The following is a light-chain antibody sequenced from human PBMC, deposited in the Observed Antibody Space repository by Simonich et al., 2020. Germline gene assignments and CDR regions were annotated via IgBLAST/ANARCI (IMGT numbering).Light chain of an antibody. CDR2: WEA. CDR3: QQYYSTPIT. V-gene: IGKV4-1*01. CDR1: QSVLYSSNNKNY. J-gene: IGKJ5*01. Sequence: DIVMTQSPDSLAVSLGERATINCKSSQSVLYSSNNKNYLAWYQQNPGQPPKLIIYWEATRESGVPDRCSGSGSGTDFTLTISSLQAEDVAVYYCQQYYSTPITFGQGTRLEIK.